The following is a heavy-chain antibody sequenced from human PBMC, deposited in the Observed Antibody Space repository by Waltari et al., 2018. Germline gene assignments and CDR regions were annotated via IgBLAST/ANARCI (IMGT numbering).Heavy chain of an antibody. V-gene: IGHV1-3*01. CDR3: ARSGRRIALARTGAGWFDP. D-gene: IGHD6-19*01. J-gene: IGHJ5*02. CDR1: GYTLTSYA. CDR2: INAGNGNT. Sequence: QVQLVQSGDEVKKPGASVKVSCTAYGYTLTSYARHWVRQAPGQRLEWMGWINAGNGNTKYSQKFQGRVTITRDTSASTAYMELSSLRSEDTAVYYCARSGRRIALARTGAGWFDPWGQGTLVTVSS.